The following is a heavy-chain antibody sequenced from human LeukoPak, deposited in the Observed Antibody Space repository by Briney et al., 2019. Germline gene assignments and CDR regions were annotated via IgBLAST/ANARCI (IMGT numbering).Heavy chain of an antibody. Sequence: GGSLRLSCAASGFTFSSYAMSWVRQAPGKGLEWVSAISGSGGSTYYADSVKGRFTISRDNSKNTLYLQMNSLRAEDTPVYYCAKGIAAAGRYDYFDYWGQGTLVTVSS. CDR2: ISGSGGST. CDR3: AKGIAAAGRYDYFDY. J-gene: IGHJ4*02. D-gene: IGHD6-13*01. CDR1: GFTFSSYA. V-gene: IGHV3-23*01.